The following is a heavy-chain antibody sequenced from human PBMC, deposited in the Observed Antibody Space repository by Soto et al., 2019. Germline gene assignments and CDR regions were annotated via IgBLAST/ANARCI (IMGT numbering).Heavy chain of an antibody. J-gene: IGHJ6*02. CDR3: ARETLSFGSALDV. CDR2: ITWNGGNK. CDR1: GFRFDDYN. D-gene: IGHD3-3*01. V-gene: IGHV3-43*01. Sequence: LRLSCAASGFRFDDYNMHWVRQSPGKGLEWVSLITWNGGNKYYEDSVKGRFTISRDGTTQSVSLQMTSLKREDTGVYYCARETLSFGSALDVWGQGTTVTVSS.